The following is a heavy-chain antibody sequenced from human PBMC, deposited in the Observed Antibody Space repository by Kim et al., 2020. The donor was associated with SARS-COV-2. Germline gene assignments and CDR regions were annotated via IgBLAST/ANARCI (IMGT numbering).Heavy chain of an antibody. J-gene: IGHJ4*02. D-gene: IGHD6-19*01. CDR1: GFTFSIYG. CDR3: AKGPYSSGWTYFDY. CDR2: ISYDGSNK. V-gene: IGHV3-30*18. Sequence: GGSLRLSCAASGFTFSIYGMHWVRQAPGKGLEWVAVISYDGSNKYYADSVKGRFTISRDNSKNTLYLQMNSLRAEDTAVYYCAKGPYSSGWTYFDYWGQG.